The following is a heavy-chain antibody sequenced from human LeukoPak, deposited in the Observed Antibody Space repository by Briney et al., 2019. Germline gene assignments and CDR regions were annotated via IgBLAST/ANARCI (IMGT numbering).Heavy chain of an antibody. CDR2: VKQDGSEE. Sequence: GGSLRLSCAASGFTFSSYWMSWVRQAPGRGLEWVANVKQDGSEEYYVDSVKGRFTISRDNAKNSLYLQMNSLRAEDTAVYYCASGRLSDAFDIWGQGTMVTVSS. V-gene: IGHV3-7*01. CDR3: ASGRLSDAFDI. J-gene: IGHJ3*02. CDR1: GFTFSSYW. D-gene: IGHD2/OR15-2a*01.